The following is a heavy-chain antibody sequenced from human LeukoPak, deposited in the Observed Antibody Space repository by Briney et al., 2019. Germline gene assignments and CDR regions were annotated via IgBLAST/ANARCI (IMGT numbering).Heavy chain of an antibody. D-gene: IGHD3-10*01. CDR3: ARPLMYYYGSETYFWFDP. CDR1: GFHFTTYW. CDR2: IKQDGSEK. J-gene: IGHJ5*02. Sequence: GGSLRLSCAASGFHFTTYWMGWVRQAPGKGLEWVANIKQDGSEKYYVDSVKGRFTISRDNAKNSLSLQMNSLRAEDTAVYYCARPLMYYYGSETYFWFDPWGQGTLVTVSS. V-gene: IGHV3-7*01.